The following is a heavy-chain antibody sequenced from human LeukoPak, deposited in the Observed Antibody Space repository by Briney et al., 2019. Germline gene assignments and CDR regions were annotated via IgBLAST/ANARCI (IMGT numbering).Heavy chain of an antibody. D-gene: IGHD5-12*01. Sequence: PWETLTLTCAASGDSISSSYWNWIRQPPGKGLEWIGLIYYSGSGNTNYNPPLKSRVTISVDSSKNHVSLKLSSVTAADTAVNYCARAGYSGYDSGMDVWGQGTTVTVSS. CDR1: GDSISSSY. CDR2: IYYSGSGNT. V-gene: IGHV4-59*01. CDR3: ARAGYSGYDSGMDV. J-gene: IGHJ6*02.